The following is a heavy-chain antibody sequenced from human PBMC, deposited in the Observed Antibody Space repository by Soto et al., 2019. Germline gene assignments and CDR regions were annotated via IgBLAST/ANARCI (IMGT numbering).Heavy chain of an antibody. J-gene: IGHJ4*02. D-gene: IGHD6-19*01. CDR3: AKEPLLSGWYYFDS. CDR2: VSHDDTNT. Sequence: EVQLLESGGGLIQPGGSLRLSCAASGFTFNHYAMTWVRQAPGKGLEWVSAVSHDDTNTYYADSVKGRFTISRDNSKNTLFLPMNSLTAEDTAVYYCAKEPLLSGWYYFDSWGQGTLVTVSS. CDR1: GFTFNHYA. V-gene: IGHV3-23*01.